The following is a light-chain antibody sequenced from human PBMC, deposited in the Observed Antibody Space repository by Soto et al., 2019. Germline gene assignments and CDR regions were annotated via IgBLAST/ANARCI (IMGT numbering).Light chain of an antibody. Sequence: EIVLTQSPATLSLSPGERATLSCRASQSVGSYLAWFQVKPVQAPRLLLYDASDRATGVPDRFSGSGSGTDVTLTIRSLEPEDFALYFCQQRGDWPPAITFGQGTRLEIK. J-gene: IGKJ5*01. CDR3: QQRGDWPPAIT. CDR2: DAS. V-gene: IGKV3-11*01. CDR1: QSVGSY.